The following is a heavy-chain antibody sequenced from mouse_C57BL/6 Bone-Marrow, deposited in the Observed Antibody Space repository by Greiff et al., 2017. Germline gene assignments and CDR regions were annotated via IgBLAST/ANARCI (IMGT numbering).Heavy chain of an antibody. CDR2: IDPSDSYT. V-gene: IGHV1-50*01. CDR1: GYTFTSYW. CDR3: ARGYYGSSYSLFAY. Sequence: QVQLQQSGAELVKPGASVKLSCKASGYTFTSYWMQWVKQRPGQGLEWIGEIDPSDSYTNYNQKFKGKATLTVDTSSSTAYMQLSSLTSVDSAVYYCARGYYGSSYSLFAYWGQGTLVTVSA. D-gene: IGHD1-1*01. J-gene: IGHJ3*01.